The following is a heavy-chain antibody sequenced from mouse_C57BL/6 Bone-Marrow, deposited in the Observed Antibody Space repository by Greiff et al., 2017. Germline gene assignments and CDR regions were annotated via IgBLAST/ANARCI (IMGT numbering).Heavy chain of an antibody. J-gene: IGHJ3*01. CDR3: AREGYYGSSLFAY. CDR1: GYTFTNYW. CDR2: IYPGGGYT. D-gene: IGHD1-1*01. V-gene: IGHV1-63*01. Sequence: VQLVESGAELVRPGTSVMMSCKASGYTFTNYWIGWAKQRPGHGLEWIGDIYPGGGYTNYNEKFKGKATLTADKSSSTAYMQFSSLTSEDSAIYYGAREGYYGSSLFAYWGQGTLVTVSA.